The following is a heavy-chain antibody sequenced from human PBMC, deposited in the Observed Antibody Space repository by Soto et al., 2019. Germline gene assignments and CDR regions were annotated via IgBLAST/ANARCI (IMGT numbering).Heavy chain of an antibody. D-gene: IGHD4-4*01. CDR3: ARSPFYYSGHPRSDFDI. J-gene: IGHJ3*02. Sequence: GAPVKVSCKASGYTFTGHYMHWVRQAPREGHEWMGWINPNSGGTNYAQKFQGWVTMTRDTSISTAYMELSRLRSDDTAVYYWARSPFYYSGHPRSDFDIWHQATMGTVS. CDR1: GYTFTGHY. CDR2: INPNSGGT. V-gene: IGHV1-2*04.